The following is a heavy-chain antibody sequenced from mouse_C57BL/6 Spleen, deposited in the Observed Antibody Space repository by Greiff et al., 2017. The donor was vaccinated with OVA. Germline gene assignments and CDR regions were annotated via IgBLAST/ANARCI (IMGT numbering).Heavy chain of an antibody. V-gene: IGHV1-64*01. CDR3: ARGLYDHYAMDY. J-gene: IGHJ4*01. CDR2: IHPNSGST. Sequence: QVQLQQPGAELVKPGASVKLSCKASGYTFTSYWMHWVKQRPGQGLEWIGMIHPNSGSTNYNEKFKSKATLTVDKSSSTAYMQLSSLSSEDSAVYYCARGLYDHYAMDYWGQGTSVTVSS. CDR1: GYTFTSYW. D-gene: IGHD2-3*01.